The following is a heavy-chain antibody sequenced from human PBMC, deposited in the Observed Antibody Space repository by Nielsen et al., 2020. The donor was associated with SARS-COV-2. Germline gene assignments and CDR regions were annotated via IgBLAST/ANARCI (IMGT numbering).Heavy chain of an antibody. J-gene: IGHJ4*02. D-gene: IGHD3-22*01. CDR3: ARIRYYYDSSGYSYYFDY. V-gene: IGHV2-26*01. CDR2: IFSNDEK. CDR1: GFSLSSARMG. Sequence: SGPTLVKPTETLTLTCTVSGFSLSSARMGVSWIRQPPGKALEWLAHIFSNDEKSYSTSLKSRLTISKDTSKSQVVLTMTNMDPVDTATYYCARIRYYYDSSGYSYYFDYWGQGTLVTVSS.